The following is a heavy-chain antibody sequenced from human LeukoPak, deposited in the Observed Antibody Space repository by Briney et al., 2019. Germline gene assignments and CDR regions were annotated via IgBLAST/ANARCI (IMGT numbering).Heavy chain of an antibody. CDR1: GFTFSSYA. D-gene: IGHD3-10*01. J-gene: IGHJ4*02. Sequence: GGSLRLSCAASGFTFSSYAMSWVRQAPGKGQEWVSAISGSGGSTYYADSVKGRFTISRDNSKNTLYLQMNSLRAEDTAVYYCAKRGGFGELGYYFDYWGQGTLVTVSS. V-gene: IGHV3-23*01. CDR3: AKRGGFGELGYYFDY. CDR2: ISGSGGST.